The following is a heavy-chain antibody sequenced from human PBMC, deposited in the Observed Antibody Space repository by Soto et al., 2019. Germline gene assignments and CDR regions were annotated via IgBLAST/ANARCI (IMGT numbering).Heavy chain of an antibody. V-gene: IGHV1-3*04. CDR2: INTANGNT. CDR1: GYTFTSYA. D-gene: IGHD6-13*01. Sequence: QVQLVQSGAEVKKPGASVKVSCKASGYTFTSYAMHWVRQAPGQRLEWMGSINTANGNTKYSQNFQGRVTISRDTSASIVYMQLSSLRSEDTAVFHFARGSSWAHVDYWGQGTLVTVSS. CDR3: ARGSSWAHVDY. J-gene: IGHJ4*02.